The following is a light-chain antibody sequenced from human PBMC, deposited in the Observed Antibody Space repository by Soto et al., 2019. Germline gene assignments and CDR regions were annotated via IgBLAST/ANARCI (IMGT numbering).Light chain of an antibody. CDR3: QQYSVYWT. CDR2: DAS. CDR1: QSVSTR. Sequence: DIQMTQSPTSLSASVGDRVTNICRASQSVSTRLAWYQQKPGKAPKVLIYDASSWAGGVPSRFTGSGSGTEFTLTINSLQPDDFATYYCQQYSVYWTFGQGTKVDIK. J-gene: IGKJ1*01. V-gene: IGKV1-5*02.